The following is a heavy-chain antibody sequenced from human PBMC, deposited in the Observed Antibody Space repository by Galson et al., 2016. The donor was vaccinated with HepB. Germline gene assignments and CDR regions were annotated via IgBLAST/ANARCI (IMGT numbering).Heavy chain of an antibody. CDR3: VQGSTAPAV. J-gene: IGHJ6*04. CDR2: ISRSGDST. CDR1: GFTFNNYG. D-gene: IGHD1-1*01. Sequence: SLRLSCAASGFTFNNYGMTWVRQAPGQGLEVVSSISRSGDSTDYADSVKGRVTISRDNSKNTPSLQMNSLRAEDTAGDYWVQGSTAPAVWGKGTTVTVSS. V-gene: IGHV3-23*01.